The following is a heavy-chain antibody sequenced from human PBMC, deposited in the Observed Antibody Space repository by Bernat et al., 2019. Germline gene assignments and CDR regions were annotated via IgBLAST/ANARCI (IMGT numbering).Heavy chain of an antibody. J-gene: IGHJ6*02. CDR2: INAGNGNT. V-gene: IGHV1-3*01. CDR3: ARGEYCSGGSCIWPFYYYYYGMDV. CDR1: GYTFTSYA. Sequence: QVQLVQSGAEVKKPGASVKVSCKASGYTFTSYAMHWVRQAPGQRLEWMGWINAGNGNTKYSQKFQGRVTITRDTSASTAYMELSSLRSEDTAVYYCARGEYCSGGSCIWPFYYYYYGMDVWGQGTTVTVSS. D-gene: IGHD2-15*01.